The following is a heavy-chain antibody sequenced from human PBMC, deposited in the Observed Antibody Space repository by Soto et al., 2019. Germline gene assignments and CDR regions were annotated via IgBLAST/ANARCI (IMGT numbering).Heavy chain of an antibody. D-gene: IGHD3-3*01. V-gene: IGHV3-30*18. Sequence: GGSLRLSCAASGFTFSSYGMHWVRQAPGKGLEWVAVISYDGSNKYYADSVKGRFNISRDNSKNTLYLQMNSLRAEDTAVYYCAKGPGSYYDFWSGYSDYYGMDVWGQGTTVTVSS. CDR2: ISYDGSNK. J-gene: IGHJ6*02. CDR1: GFTFSSYG. CDR3: AKGPGSYYDFWSGYSDYYGMDV.